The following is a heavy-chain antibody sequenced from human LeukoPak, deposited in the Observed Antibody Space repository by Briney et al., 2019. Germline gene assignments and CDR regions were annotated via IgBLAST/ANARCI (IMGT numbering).Heavy chain of an antibody. CDR1: GGSISSYY. V-gene: IGHV4-59*01. Sequence: SETLSLTCTVSGGSISSYYWSWIRQPPGKGREWIGYIYYSGSTNYNPSLKSRVTISVDTSKNQFSLKLSSVTAADTAVYYCARARIAARPEYYFDYWGQGTLVTVSS. D-gene: IGHD6-6*01. CDR2: IYYSGST. J-gene: IGHJ4*02. CDR3: ARARIAARPEYYFDY.